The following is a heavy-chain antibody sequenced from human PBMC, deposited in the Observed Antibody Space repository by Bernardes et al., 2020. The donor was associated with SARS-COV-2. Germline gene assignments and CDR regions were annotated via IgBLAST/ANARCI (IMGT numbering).Heavy chain of an antibody. D-gene: IGHD6-13*01. V-gene: IGHV1-24*01. Sequence: ASVKVSCKVSGYTLTELSMHWVRQAPGKGLEWMGCFDPEDGETIYAQKFQGRVTMTEDTSTDTAYMELSSLRSEDTAVYYCATGPPIAAAGPWFDPWGQGTLVTVTS. CDR3: ATGPPIAAAGPWFDP. CDR2: FDPEDGET. CDR1: GYTLTELS. J-gene: IGHJ5*02.